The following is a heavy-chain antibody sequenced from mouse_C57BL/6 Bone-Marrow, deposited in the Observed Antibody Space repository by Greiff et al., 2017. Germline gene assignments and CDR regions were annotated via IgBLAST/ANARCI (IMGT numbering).Heavy chain of an antibody. J-gene: IGHJ4*01. CDR1: GFNIKDDY. Sequence: EVQLQQSGAELVRPGASVKLSCTASGFNIKDDYMHWVKQRPEQGLEWIGWIDPENGDTEYASKFQGKATITADTSSNTAYLQLSSLTSEDTAVYYCTGTVVSAKDYWGQGTSVTVTS. CDR3: TGTVVSAKDY. D-gene: IGHD1-1*01. CDR2: IDPENGDT. V-gene: IGHV14-4*01.